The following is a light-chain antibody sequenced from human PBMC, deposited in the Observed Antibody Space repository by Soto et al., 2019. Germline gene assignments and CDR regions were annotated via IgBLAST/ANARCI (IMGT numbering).Light chain of an antibody. CDR3: QQYYRWPYT. V-gene: IGKV3-15*01. CDR2: GAS. Sequence: EIVMTQSPATLSVSPGERATLSCRASQSVSSNLGWYQQKPGRAPRLLIYGASTRATGIPARISGSGSGTEFTLTISSLQSEDFAVYYCQQYYRWPYTFGQGTKLEIK. CDR1: QSVSSN. J-gene: IGKJ2*01.